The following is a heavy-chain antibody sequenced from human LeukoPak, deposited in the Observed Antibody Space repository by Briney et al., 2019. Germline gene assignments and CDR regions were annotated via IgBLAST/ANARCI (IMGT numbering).Heavy chain of an antibody. V-gene: IGHV1-69*06. CDR3: ARERGRLGYYSSSSCRFDP. CDR2: IIPIFGTA. CDR1: GGTFSSYA. J-gene: IGHJ5*02. D-gene: IGHD6-6*01. Sequence: GASVKVSCKASGGTFSSYAISWVRQAPGQGLEWMGGIIPIFGTANYAQKFQGRVTITADKSTSTAYMELSSLRSEDTAVYYCARERGRLGYYSSSSCRFDPWGQGTLVTVSS.